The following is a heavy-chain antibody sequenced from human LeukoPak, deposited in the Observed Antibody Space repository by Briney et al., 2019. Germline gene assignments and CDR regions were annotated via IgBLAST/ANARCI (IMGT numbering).Heavy chain of an antibody. CDR2: IIPIFGTA. Sequence: SVKVSCKASGGTFSSYAISWVRQAPGQGIEWMGGIIPIFGTANYAQKFQGRVTITTDESTSTAYMDLSSLRSEDTAVYYCARAPLYSSSSYYYYYYMDVWGKGTTVTVSS. CDR3: ARAPLYSSSSYYYYYYMDV. V-gene: IGHV1-69*05. J-gene: IGHJ6*03. CDR1: GGTFSSYA. D-gene: IGHD6-6*01.